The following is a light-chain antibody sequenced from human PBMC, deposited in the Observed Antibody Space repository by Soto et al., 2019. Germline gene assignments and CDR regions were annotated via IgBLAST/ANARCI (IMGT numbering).Light chain of an antibody. Sequence: EIVMTQSPGTLSVSPGETATLSCRASQVLGTNLAWYQQKPGQSPTLLIYGIYIRATGVPVRFTGSGSGTEFTLTITSLQSEDFATYYCQQYNYWPPITFGQGTRM. CDR3: QQYNYWPPIT. V-gene: IGKV3-15*01. CDR2: GIY. J-gene: IGKJ5*01. CDR1: QVLGTN.